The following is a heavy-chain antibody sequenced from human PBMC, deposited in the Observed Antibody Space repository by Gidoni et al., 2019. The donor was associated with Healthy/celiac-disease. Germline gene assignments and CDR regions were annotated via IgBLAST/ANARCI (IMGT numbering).Heavy chain of an antibody. CDR3: ARERDTMIVVGGMDV. CDR1: GFTFSTYA. J-gene: IGHJ6*02. V-gene: IGHV3-30*01. D-gene: IGHD3-22*01. Sequence: QVQLVESGGGVVQPGRSLRLPCAASGFTFSTYAMHWVRQAPGKGLEWVAVISYDGSNKYYADSVKGRFTISRDNSKNTLYLQMNSLRAEDTAVYYCARERDTMIVVGGMDVWGQGTTVTVSS. CDR2: ISYDGSNK.